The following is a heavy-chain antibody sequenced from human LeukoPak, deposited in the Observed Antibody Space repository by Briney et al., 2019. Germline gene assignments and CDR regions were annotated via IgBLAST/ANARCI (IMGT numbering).Heavy chain of an antibody. CDR2: ISGSGTTI. Sequence: GGSLRLSCAAFGFSFSSYEMNWVRQGLGKGLEWVSYISGSGTTIYDADSVKGRFTISRDNAKNTLYLQVNSLRAEDTAVYYCARGRSRYGDYVGYDWGQGTLVTGSS. V-gene: IGHV3-48*03. CDR1: GFSFSSYE. CDR3: ARGRSRYGDYVGYD. D-gene: IGHD4-17*01. J-gene: IGHJ4*02.